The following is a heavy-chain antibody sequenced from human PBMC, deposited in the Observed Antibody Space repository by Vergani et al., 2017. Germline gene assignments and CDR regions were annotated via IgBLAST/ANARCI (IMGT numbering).Heavy chain of an antibody. V-gene: IGHV3-23*01. D-gene: IGHD1-26*01. J-gene: IGHJ4*02. CDR3: AKLPSGRIVGPLYYFDS. CDR1: GFTFSSHA. CDR2: ISGSATGGVT. Sequence: EVQLLQSEGAVVQPGGSLRLSCVASGFTFSSHAMSWVRQGHGQGLEWVSIISGSATGGVTYVADSVKGRFTIFRDNSKNTLYLQMHRLRAEDTAVYYCAKLPSGRIVGPLYYFDSWCQGTLVTVSS.